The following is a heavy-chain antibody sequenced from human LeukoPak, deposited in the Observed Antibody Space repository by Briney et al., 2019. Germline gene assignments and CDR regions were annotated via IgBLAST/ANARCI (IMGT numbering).Heavy chain of an antibody. V-gene: IGHV1-2*02. CDR2: INPNSGGT. D-gene: IGHD3-22*01. Sequence: ASVKVSCKASGYTFTGYYMHWVRQAPGQGLEWMGWINPNSGGTNYAQKFQGRVTMTRDTSISTAYMELRSLRSDDTAVYYCARDDGYYYDSSGYHDAFDIWGQGTMVTVSS. CDR3: ARDDGYYYDSSGYHDAFDI. J-gene: IGHJ3*02. CDR1: GYTFTGYY.